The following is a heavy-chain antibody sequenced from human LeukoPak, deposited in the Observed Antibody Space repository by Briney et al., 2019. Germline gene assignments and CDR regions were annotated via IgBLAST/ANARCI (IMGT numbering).Heavy chain of an antibody. Sequence: SETLSLTCTVSGGSISSYYWSWIRQPAGKGLEWIGRIYTSGSTNYNPSLKSRVTISVDKSKNQFSLKLSSVTAADTAVYYCAREERQQLVLFYYYYYMDVYGEGWTVTVSS. V-gene: IGHV4-4*07. CDR2: IYTSGST. CDR3: AREERQQLVLFYYYYYMDV. CDR1: GGSISSYY. J-gene: IGHJ6*03. D-gene: IGHD6-13*01.